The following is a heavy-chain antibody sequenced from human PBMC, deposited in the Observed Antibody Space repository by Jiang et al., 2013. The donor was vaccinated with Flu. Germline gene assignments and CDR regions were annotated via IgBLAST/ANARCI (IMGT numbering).Heavy chain of an antibody. V-gene: IGHV3-73*01. CDR3: TRAGGYYDFWSGYSDYYYYGMDV. Sequence: AASGFTFSGSAMHWVRQASGKGLEWVGRIRSKANSYATAYAASVKGRFTISRDDSKNTAYLQMNSLKTEDTAVYYCTRAGGYYDFWSGYSDYYYYGMDVWGQGTTVTVSS. J-gene: IGHJ6*02. D-gene: IGHD3-3*01. CDR2: IRSKANSYAT. CDR1: GFTFSGSA.